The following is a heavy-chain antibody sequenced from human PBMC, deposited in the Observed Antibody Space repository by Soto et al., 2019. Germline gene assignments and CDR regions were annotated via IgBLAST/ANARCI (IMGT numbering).Heavy chain of an antibody. Sequence: GESLKISCRGSGYDFNTNWFGWVRQLPGRGLEWVGIMYPGDSDTRYNPSLQGHVTLSVDVTVSTAFLQWRSLETSETGMYFCARLPRDCNKTSCFYADHCGQGTKLKVSS. CDR3: ARLPRDCNKTSCFYADH. J-gene: IGHJ4*02. D-gene: IGHD3-16*01. CDR1: GYDFNTNW. V-gene: IGHV5-51*01. CDR2: MYPGDSDT.